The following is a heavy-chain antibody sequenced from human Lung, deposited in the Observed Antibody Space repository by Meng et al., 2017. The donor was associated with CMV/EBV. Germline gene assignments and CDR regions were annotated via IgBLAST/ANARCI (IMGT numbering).Heavy chain of an antibody. V-gene: IGHV5-51*01. CDR3: ARELSSSSYYYVMDV. CDR2: IYPGDSDT. CDR1: GYSFTSYW. Sequence: GGSXRLSCKGSGYSFTSYWIGWVRQMPGKGLEWMGIIYPGDSDTRYSPSFQGQVTISADKSISTAYLQWSSLKASDTAMYYCARELSSSSYYYVMDVWGQGXTVTVSS. J-gene: IGHJ6*02. D-gene: IGHD6-6*01.